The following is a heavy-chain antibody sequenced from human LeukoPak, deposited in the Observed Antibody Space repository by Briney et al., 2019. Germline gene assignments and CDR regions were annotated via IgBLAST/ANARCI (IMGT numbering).Heavy chain of an antibody. CDR2: IDSDDGST. V-gene: IGHV3-74*01. CDR1: GFTFSREW. Sequence: GGSLRLSCAASGFTFSREWMHWVRHAPGKGLVWVARIDSDDGSTSYADSVRGRFTISRDNAKTTLYLQMNSLRVEDTAVYYCLVILTEPTSPSPDGLDIWGQGTMVTVSS. D-gene: IGHD2-15*01. CDR3: LVILTEPTSPSPDGLDI. J-gene: IGHJ3*02.